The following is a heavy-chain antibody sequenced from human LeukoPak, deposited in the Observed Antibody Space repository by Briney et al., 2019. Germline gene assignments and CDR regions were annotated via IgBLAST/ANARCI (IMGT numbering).Heavy chain of an antibody. J-gene: IGHJ4*02. Sequence: ASVKVSCKASGYTFTSYGISWVRQAPGQGLEWMGWISAYNGNTNYAQKLQGRVTMTTDTSTSTAYMELRSLRSDDTAVYYCARDWGRFLQWLSQPLDYWGQGTLITVAS. CDR2: ISAYNGNT. D-gene: IGHD3-3*01. CDR3: ARDWGRFLQWLSQPLDY. CDR1: GYTFTSYG. V-gene: IGHV1-18*01.